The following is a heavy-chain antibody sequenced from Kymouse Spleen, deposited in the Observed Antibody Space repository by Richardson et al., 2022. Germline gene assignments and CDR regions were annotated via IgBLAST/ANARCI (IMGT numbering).Heavy chain of an antibody. CDR3: ARDGSIAARPNDY. Sequence: EVQLVESGGGLVQPGGSLRLSCAASGFTFSSYWMSWVRQAPGKGLEWVANIKQDGSEKYYVDSVKGRFTISRDNAKNSLYLQMNSLRAEDTAVYYCARDGSIAARPNDYWGQGTLVTVSS. J-gene: IGHJ4*02. CDR2: IKQDGSEK. V-gene: IGHV3-7*01. CDR1: GFTFSSYW. D-gene: IGHD6-6*01.